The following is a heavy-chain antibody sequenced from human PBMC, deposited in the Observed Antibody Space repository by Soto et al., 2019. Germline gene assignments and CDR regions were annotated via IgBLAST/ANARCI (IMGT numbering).Heavy chain of an antibody. J-gene: IGHJ5*02. CDR3: VKDLRPNRGWFGP. D-gene: IGHD3-3*01. CDR1: GFNFYNYA. CDR2: ISGDGTRT. Sequence: GWSLRLSCAASGFNFYNYAMTWVRQAPGKGLEWVSGISGDGTRTYYGDSVKGRFTISRDNSKNTVFLQMNSLRAEDTALYYCVKDLRPNRGWFGPWGQGTRVT. V-gene: IGHV3-23*01.